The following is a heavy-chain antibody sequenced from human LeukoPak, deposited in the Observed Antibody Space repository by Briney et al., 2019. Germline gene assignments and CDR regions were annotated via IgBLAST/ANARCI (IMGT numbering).Heavy chain of an antibody. V-gene: IGHV4-59*01. J-gene: IGHJ5*02. CDR2: IYYTGTT. D-gene: IGHD2-15*01. Sequence: PSETLSLTCTVSYGSISNFQWSWIRQPPGKGLEWIGHIYYTGTTFYNPSLKSRVTISVDTTKNQVSLKLTSVTAADTAAYYCAREPGYCSGGSCYGGWFDPWGQGTLVTVSS. CDR3: AREPGYCSGGSCYGGWFDP. CDR1: YGSISNFQ.